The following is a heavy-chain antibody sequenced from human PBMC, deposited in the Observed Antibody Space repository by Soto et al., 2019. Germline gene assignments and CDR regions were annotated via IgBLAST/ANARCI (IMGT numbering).Heavy chain of an antibody. CDR2: IFSSGST. Sequence: SATLSLTGTVSGGSINTFYWSWVRQPAGKGLEWIGCIFSSGSTSFNPSLESRVAMSVDTSKNHFSLNLSSVTAADTAVYYCVRDGTKTLRDWFDPWGQGISVTVSS. D-gene: IGHD1-1*01. V-gene: IGHV4-4*07. CDR3: VRDGTKTLRDWFDP. J-gene: IGHJ5*02. CDR1: GGSINTFY.